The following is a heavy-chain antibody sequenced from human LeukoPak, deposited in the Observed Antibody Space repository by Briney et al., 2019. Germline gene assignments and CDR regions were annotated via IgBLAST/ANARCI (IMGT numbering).Heavy chain of an antibody. V-gene: IGHV4-61*01. CDR3: ARDIYDILTGSIYGMDV. CDR2: IYYSGST. J-gene: IGHJ6*04. CDR1: GGSVSSGSYY. Sequence: SETLSLTCTVSGGSVSSGSYYWSWIRQPPGKGLEWIGYIYYSGSTIYNPSLKSRVTISVDTSKNQFSLKLRSVTAADTAVYYCARDIYDILTGSIYGMDVWGKGTTVTVSS. D-gene: IGHD3-9*01.